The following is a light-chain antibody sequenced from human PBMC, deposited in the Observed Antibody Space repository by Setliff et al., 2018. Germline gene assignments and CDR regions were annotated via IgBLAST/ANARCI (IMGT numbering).Light chain of an antibody. CDR1: SSNMGAGFS. J-gene: IGLJ1*01. CDR3: QSYDSSLPGYV. V-gene: IGLV1-40*01. CDR2: GDT. Sequence: QSVLTLPPSVSGAPGQRVTISCTGSSSNMGAGFSVHWYQQLPGTAPKLLIYGDTNRPSGVPDRFSGSKSGTSASLAITGLQAEDETDYYCQSYDSSLPGYVFGTGTKVTVL.